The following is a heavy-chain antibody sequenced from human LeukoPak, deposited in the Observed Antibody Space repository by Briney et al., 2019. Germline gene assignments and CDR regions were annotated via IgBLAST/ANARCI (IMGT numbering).Heavy chain of an antibody. Sequence: SETLSLTCTVSGGSISSSSYYWGWTRQPPGKGLEWIGSIEYSGSTYYNPSLKSRVTISVDTSKNQFSLKLSSVTAADTAVYYCARGLGDGYNYDGNDAFDIWGQGTMVTVSS. D-gene: IGHD5-24*01. CDR2: IEYSGST. CDR3: ARGLGDGYNYDGNDAFDI. J-gene: IGHJ3*02. CDR1: GGSISSSSYY. V-gene: IGHV4-39*07.